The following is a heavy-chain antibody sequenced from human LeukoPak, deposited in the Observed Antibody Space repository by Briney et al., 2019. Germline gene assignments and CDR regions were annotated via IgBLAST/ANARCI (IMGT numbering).Heavy chain of an antibody. CDR2: ISAAGDNT. CDR1: GFTFSSHA. D-gene: IGHD3-22*01. Sequence: GGSLRLSCAASGFTFSSHALSWVRQTPRKGLESVSSISAAGDNTHYADSVKGRFTISRDNSKNTLYLQMSSLIADDTAVYFCAYLDSSGYYYGRLRYWGQGTPVTVSS. CDR3: AYLDSSGYYYGRLRY. J-gene: IGHJ4*02. V-gene: IGHV3-23*01.